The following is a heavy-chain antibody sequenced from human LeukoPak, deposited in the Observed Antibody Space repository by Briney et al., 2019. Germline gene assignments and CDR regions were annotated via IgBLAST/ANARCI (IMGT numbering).Heavy chain of an antibody. CDR3: ASPTCYLAGTGLHFDF. D-gene: IGHD6-19*01. CDR1: GGTFSRLA. V-gene: IGHV1-69*06. Sequence: GASVKVSCKASGGTFSRLAISWVRQAPGLGLEWMGRIVPSFGTTNYAQNFQGRVTIAADKSTSTAYMELSSLKSEDTAIYFCASPTCYLAGTGLHFDFWCQGTLVTVSS. CDR2: IVPSFGTT. J-gene: IGHJ4*02.